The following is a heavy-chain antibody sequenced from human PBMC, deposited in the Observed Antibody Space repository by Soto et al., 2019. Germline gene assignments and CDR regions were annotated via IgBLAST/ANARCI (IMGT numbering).Heavy chain of an antibody. V-gene: IGHV4-4*07. CDR1: GASISGFY. CDR2: IYATGTT. Sequence: SETLSLTCTVSGASISGFYWSWIRKSAGKGLEWIGRIYATGTTDYNPSLKSRVMMSVDTSMKQFSLKLRSVTAADTAVYYCVRDGTKTLRDWFDPWGQGISVTVSS. D-gene: IGHD1-1*01. J-gene: IGHJ5*02. CDR3: VRDGTKTLRDWFDP.